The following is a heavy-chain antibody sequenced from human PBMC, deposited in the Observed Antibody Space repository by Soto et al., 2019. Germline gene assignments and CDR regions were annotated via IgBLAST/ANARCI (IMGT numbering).Heavy chain of an antibody. CDR3: ASGTYCSSTSCYGGLDY. CDR1: GFTFSSYG. Sequence: PGGSLRLSCAASGFTFSSYGMHWVRQAPGKGLEWVAVISYDGSNKYYADSVKGRFTISRDNSKNTLYLQMNSLRAEDTAVYYCASGTYCSSTSCYGGLDYWGQGTLVTVSS. CDR2: ISYDGSNK. V-gene: IGHV3-30*03. J-gene: IGHJ4*02. D-gene: IGHD2-2*01.